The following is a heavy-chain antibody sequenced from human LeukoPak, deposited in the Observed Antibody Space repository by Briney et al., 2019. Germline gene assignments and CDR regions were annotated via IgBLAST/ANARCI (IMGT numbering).Heavy chain of an antibody. J-gene: IGHJ4*02. D-gene: IGHD6-19*01. V-gene: IGHV4-59*01. CDR2: IYYSGST. CDR1: GGSISSYY. Sequence: SETLSLTCTVSGGSISSYYWSWIRLPPGKGLEWIGYIYYSGSTNYNPSLKSRVTISVDTSKNQFSLKLSSVTAADTAVYYCARVLVSSGWYRVDYWGQGTLVTVSS. CDR3: ARVLVSSGWYRVDY.